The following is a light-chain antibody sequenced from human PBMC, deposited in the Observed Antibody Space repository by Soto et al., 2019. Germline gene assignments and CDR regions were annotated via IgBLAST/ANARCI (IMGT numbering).Light chain of an antibody. CDR1: QSVSSSY. CDR2: DAS. V-gene: IGKV3D-20*01. CDR3: QQYGSSPIT. Sequence: EIVLTQSPATLSLSPGERATLSCGASQSVSSSYLAWYQHKPGQAPRLLIYDASRRATGIPDRISGSVSGTDFTLTISSLEPGDFAVYYCQQYGSSPITFGQGTRLEIK. J-gene: IGKJ5*01.